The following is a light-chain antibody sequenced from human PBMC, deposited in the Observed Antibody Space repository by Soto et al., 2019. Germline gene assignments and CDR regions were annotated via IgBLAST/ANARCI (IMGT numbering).Light chain of an antibody. CDR1: QSVLYSSNNKNY. CDR3: QQYYSSPLT. J-gene: IGKJ4*01. V-gene: IGKV4-1*01. CDR2: WAS. Sequence: MMTQSPDSVAVSMGERATINCKSSQSVLYSSNNKNYLAWYQQKPGQPPKLLIYWASTRESGVPDRFSGSGSGTDFTLTISSLQAEDVAVYYCQQYYSSPLTFGGETKVDI.